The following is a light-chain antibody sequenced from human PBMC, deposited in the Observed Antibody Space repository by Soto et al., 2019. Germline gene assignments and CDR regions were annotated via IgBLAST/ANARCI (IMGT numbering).Light chain of an antibody. J-gene: IGKJ5*01. CDR1: QSVSSK. V-gene: IGKV3-15*01. CDR3: QQYNNWPPIT. CDR2: GAS. Sequence: EIVMTQSPATLSVSPGERATLSCRASQSVSSKLAWYQQTPGQAPRLLIYGASTRATGIPARFSGSGSATEFTLTIRSLQSEDFAVYYCQQYNNWPPITFGQGTRLEIK.